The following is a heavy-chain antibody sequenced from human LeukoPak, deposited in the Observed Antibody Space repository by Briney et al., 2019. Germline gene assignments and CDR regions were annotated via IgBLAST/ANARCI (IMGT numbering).Heavy chain of an antibody. CDR1: GGSISSYY. CDR2: IYYSGST. Sequence: KPSETLSLTCTVSGGSISSYYWSWIRQPPGKGLEWVGYIYYSGSTNYNPSLKSRVTISVDTSKNQFSLKLSSVTAADTAVYYCASSKPAVLRYFDWLLHFDYWGQGTLVTVSS. V-gene: IGHV4-59*01. D-gene: IGHD3-9*01. J-gene: IGHJ4*02. CDR3: ASSKPAVLRYFDWLLHFDY.